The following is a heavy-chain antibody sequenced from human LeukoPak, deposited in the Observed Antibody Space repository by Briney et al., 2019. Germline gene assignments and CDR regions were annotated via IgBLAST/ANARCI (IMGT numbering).Heavy chain of an antibody. V-gene: IGHV1-3*01. J-gene: IGHJ4*02. CDR2: INAGNGNT. CDR1: EYTFTTYA. CDR3: ARDPIGSRWPYYFDY. D-gene: IGHD6-13*01. Sequence: ASVKVSCKASEYTFTTYAMHWVRQAPGQRLEWMGWINAGNGNTKYSQKFQARVTITRDTSASTAYMELSSLRSEDTAVYYCARDPIGSRWPYYFDYWGQGTLVTVSS.